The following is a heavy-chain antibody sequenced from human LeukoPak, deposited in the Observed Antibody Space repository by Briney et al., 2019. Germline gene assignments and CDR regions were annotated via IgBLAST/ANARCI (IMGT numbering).Heavy chain of an antibody. CDR2: IYHSGST. J-gene: IGHJ4*02. CDR3: ARDLYSSGWGYFDY. V-gene: IGHV4-38-2*02. CDR1: GGSISSGYY. Sequence: SETLSLTRTVSGGSISSGYYWGWIRQPPGKGLEWIGSIYHSGSTYYNPSLKSRVTISLDTSENQFSLKLSSVTAADTAVYYCARDLYSSGWGYFDYWGQGTLVTVSS. D-gene: IGHD6-19*01.